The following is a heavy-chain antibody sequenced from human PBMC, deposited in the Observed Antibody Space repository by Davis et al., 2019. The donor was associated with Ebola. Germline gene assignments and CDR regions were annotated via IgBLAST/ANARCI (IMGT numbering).Heavy chain of an antibody. CDR1: GGSFSGYY. J-gene: IGHJ3*02. CDR2: IYYSGST. CDR3: AGGNSGSYFGAFDI. V-gene: IGHV4-59*01. Sequence: MPSETLSLTCAVYGGSFSGYYWSWIRQPPGKGLEWIGYIYYSGSTNYKPSLKSRVTISVDTSKKQFSLKLNSVTAADTAVYYCAGGNSGSYFGAFDIWGQGTMVTVSS. D-gene: IGHD1-26*01.